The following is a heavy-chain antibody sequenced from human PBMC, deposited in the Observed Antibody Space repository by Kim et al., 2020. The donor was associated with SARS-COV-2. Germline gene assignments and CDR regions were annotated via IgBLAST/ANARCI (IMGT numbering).Heavy chain of an antibody. D-gene: IGHD2-21*01. CDR3: ANGCVRASQGFEY. J-gene: IGHJ4*02. CDR1: GFTFSSYA. V-gene: IGHV3-23*01. Sequence: GGSLRLSCAASGFTFSSYAMSWVRQAPGKGLEWGSAISGSGGRTNYADSVKGRVTISRDNSKNTLYLQMNSLRAEDTAVDYCANGCVRASQGFEYSGQG. CDR2: ISGSGGRT.